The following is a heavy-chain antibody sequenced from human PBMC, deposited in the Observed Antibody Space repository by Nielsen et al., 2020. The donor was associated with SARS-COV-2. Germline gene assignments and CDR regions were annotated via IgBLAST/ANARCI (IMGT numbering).Heavy chain of an antibody. CDR3: ARGEVGSSWPFDY. CDR2: IYHSGST. V-gene: IGHV4-39*07. Sequence: SETLSLTCTVSGGSISSSSYYWGWIRQPPGKGLEWIGSIYHSGSTYYNPSLKSRVTISVDTSKNQFSLKLSSVTAADTAVYYCARGEVGSSWPFDYWGQGTLVTVSS. D-gene: IGHD6-13*01. CDR1: GGSISSSSYY. J-gene: IGHJ4*02.